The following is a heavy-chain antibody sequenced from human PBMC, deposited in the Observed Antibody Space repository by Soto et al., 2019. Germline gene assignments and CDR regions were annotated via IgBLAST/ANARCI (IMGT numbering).Heavy chain of an antibody. CDR3: ARGVVVTATYAFDI. Sequence: WETLSLTCTVSGGSISSYYWSWIRQPPGKGLEWIGYIYYSGSTNYNPSLKSRVTISVDTSKNQFSLKLSSVTAADTAVYYCARGVVVTATYAFDIWGQGTMVTVSS. J-gene: IGHJ3*02. D-gene: IGHD2-21*02. V-gene: IGHV4-59*01. CDR2: IYYSGST. CDR1: GGSISSYY.